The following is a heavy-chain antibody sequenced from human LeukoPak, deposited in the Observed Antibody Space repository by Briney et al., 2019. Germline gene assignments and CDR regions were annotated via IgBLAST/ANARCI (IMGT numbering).Heavy chain of an antibody. CDR2: IYSAGST. D-gene: IGHD2-8*01. CDR3: AKGHCTNGICWLD. CDR1: GFTVSSTY. V-gene: IGHV3-53*01. Sequence: GGSLRLSCAASGFTVSSTYMSWVRQAPGKGLEWVSIIYSAGSTYYADSVKGRFNISRDNSKNTLYLQMNSLRAEDTAVYYCAKGHCTNGICWLDWGQGTLVTVSS. J-gene: IGHJ4*02.